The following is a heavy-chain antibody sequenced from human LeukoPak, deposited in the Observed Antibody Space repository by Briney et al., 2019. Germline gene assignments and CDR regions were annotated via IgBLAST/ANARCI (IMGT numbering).Heavy chain of an antibody. J-gene: IGHJ3*02. Sequence: PGGSLRLSCAASGFTFSKYAMHWVRQAPGKGLEWVAVFTYDGSDTYYANSVKGRFTISRDNSRNTLFLQMNSLRPEDTAVYYCAREDNAFDIWGQGTMVTVSS. CDR1: GFTFSKYA. CDR2: FTYDGSDT. V-gene: IGHV3-30*04. CDR3: AREDNAFDI.